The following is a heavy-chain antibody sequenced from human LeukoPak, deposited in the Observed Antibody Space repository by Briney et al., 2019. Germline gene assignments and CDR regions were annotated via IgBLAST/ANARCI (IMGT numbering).Heavy chain of an antibody. J-gene: IGHJ4*02. CDR3: ARDLDLDATGVFDY. V-gene: IGHV1-18*04. CDR1: GYTFTGYG. CDR2: ISAYNGNT. D-gene: IGHD1-14*01. Sequence: GASVKVSCKASGYTFTGYGISWVRQAPGQGLEWMGWISAYNGNTNYAQKLQGRVTMTTDTSTSTAYMELRSLRSDDTAVYYCARDLDLDATGVFDYWGQGTLVTVSS.